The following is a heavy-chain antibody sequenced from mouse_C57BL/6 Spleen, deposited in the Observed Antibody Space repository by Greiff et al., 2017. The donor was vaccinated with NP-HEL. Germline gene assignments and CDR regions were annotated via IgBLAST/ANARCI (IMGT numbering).Heavy chain of an antibody. CDR2: INPNNGGT. V-gene: IGHV1-18*01. CDR1: GYTFTDYN. D-gene: IGHD3-2*02. Sequence: VQLQQSGPELVKPGASVKIPCKASGYTFTDYNMDWVKQSHGKSLEWIGDINPNNGGTIYNQKFKGKATLTVDKSSSTAYMELRSLTSEDTAVYYCARGRETAQATYAMDYWGQGTSVTVSS. CDR3: ARGRETAQATYAMDY. J-gene: IGHJ4*01.